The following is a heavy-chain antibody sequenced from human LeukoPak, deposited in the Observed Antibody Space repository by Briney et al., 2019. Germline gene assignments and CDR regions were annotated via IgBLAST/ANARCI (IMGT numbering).Heavy chain of an antibody. Sequence: ASVKVSCKASGYTFTGYYMHWVRQAPGQGLEWMGWINPNSGGTNYAQKFQGRVTMTRATSISTAYMELSRLRSDDTAVYYCAREPPQWLVLGYDYWGQGTLVTVSS. CDR2: INPNSGGT. J-gene: IGHJ4*02. D-gene: IGHD6-19*01. CDR3: AREPPQWLVLGYDY. CDR1: GYTFTGYY. V-gene: IGHV1-2*02.